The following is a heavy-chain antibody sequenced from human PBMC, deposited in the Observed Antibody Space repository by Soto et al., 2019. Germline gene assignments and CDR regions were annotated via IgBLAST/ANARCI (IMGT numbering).Heavy chain of an antibody. CDR1: GGSISSGDYY. V-gene: IGHV4-30-4*01. Sequence: QVQLQESGPGLVKPSQTLSLTCTVSGGSISSGDYYWSWIRQPPGKGLEWIGYIYYSGSTYYNPPLKRRVTISVDTSKNQFSLKLSSVTAADTAVYYCASSSSGWSFTLQYYYGMDVWGQGTTVTVSS. CDR3: ASSSSGWSFTLQYYYGMDV. CDR2: IYYSGST. D-gene: IGHD6-6*01. J-gene: IGHJ6*02.